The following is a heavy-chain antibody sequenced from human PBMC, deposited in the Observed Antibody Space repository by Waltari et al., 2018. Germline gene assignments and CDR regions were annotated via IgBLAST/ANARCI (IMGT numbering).Heavy chain of an antibody. Sequence: QVQLQESGPGLVKPSETLSLTCTVSGGSISSYSWRWIRTPPGKGLEWIGYIYYSWSTNYNPSLKSRVTISVDTSKNQFSLKLSSVTAADTAVYYCARSASGSYGAYYYYGMDVWGQGTTVTVSS. CDR2: IYYSWST. CDR3: ARSASGSYGAYYYYGMDV. CDR1: GGSISSYS. V-gene: IGHV4-59*12. J-gene: IGHJ6*02. D-gene: IGHD1-26*01.